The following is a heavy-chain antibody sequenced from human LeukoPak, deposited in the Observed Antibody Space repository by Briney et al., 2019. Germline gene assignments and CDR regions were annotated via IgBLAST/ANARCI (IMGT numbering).Heavy chain of an antibody. D-gene: IGHD3-22*01. CDR1: GYSISSGYY. J-gene: IGHJ4*02. V-gene: IGHV4-38-2*02. CDR3: ASANGSMMAKGY. CDR2: IYHSGST. Sequence: SETLSLTCTVSGYSISSGYYWGWIRQPPGKGLEWIGSIYHSGSTYYNPSLKSRVTISVDTSKNQFSLKLSSVTAADTAVYYCASANGSMMAKGYWGQGTLVTVSS.